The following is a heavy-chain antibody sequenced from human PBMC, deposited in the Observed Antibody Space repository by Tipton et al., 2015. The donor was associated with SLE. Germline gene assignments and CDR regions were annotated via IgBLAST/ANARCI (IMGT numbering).Heavy chain of an antibody. CDR2: IYYSGST. CDR3: ARTVRREMATGPAFDI. D-gene: IGHD5-24*01. V-gene: IGHV4-59*08. Sequence: TLSLTCTVSGGSISSYYWGWIRQPPGKGLEWIGYIYYSGSTNYNPSLKSRVTISVDTSKNQFSLKLSSVTAADTAVYYCARTVRREMATGPAFDIWGQGTMVTVSS. CDR1: GGSISSYY. J-gene: IGHJ3*02.